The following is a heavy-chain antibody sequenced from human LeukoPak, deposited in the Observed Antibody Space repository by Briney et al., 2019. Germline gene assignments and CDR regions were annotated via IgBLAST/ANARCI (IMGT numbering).Heavy chain of an antibody. CDR3: ARGKWELSPFDY. CDR2: IYSGGST. D-gene: IGHD1-26*01. V-gene: IGHV3-53*01. CDR1: GFTVSSNY. J-gene: IGHJ4*02. Sequence: GGSLRLSCAASGFTVSSNYMSWVRQAPGKGLEWVSVIYSGGSTYYADSVKGRFTISRDNSKNTLYLQMNSLRAEDTAVYYCARGKWELSPFDYWGQGTLVTVSS.